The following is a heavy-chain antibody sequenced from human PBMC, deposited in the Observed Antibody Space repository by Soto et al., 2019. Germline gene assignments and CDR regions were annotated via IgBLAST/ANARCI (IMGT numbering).Heavy chain of an antibody. V-gene: IGHV1-69*06. CDR1: GGTFSSYA. CDR2: IIPIFGTA. J-gene: IGHJ4*02. Sequence: QVQLVQSGAEVKKPGSSVKVSCKASGGTFSSYAISWVRQAPGQGLEWMGGIIPIFGTANYAQKFQGRVTITADKSTSTAYMELSSLRSEDTAVYYCARDYYYGSGNIRAKYYFDYWGQGTLVTVSS. D-gene: IGHD3-10*01. CDR3: ARDYYYGSGNIRAKYYFDY.